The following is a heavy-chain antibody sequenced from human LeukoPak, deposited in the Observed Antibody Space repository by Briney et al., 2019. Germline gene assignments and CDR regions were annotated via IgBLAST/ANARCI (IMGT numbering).Heavy chain of an antibody. V-gene: IGHV3-21*01. CDR3: ARDSLDYYDSRGYAYYYYMDV. D-gene: IGHD3-22*01. CDR1: GFSVSSNF. J-gene: IGHJ6*03. CDR2: ISSSSSYI. Sequence: GGSLRLSCAASGFSVSSNFMSWVRQAPGKGLEWVSAISSSSSYIYFADSVKGRFTISRDNAKNSLYLQMNSLRAEDTAVYYCARDSLDYYDSRGYAYYYYMDVWGKGTTVTVSS.